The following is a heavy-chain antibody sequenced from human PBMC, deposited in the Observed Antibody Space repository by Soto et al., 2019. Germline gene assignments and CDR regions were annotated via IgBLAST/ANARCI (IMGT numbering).Heavy chain of an antibody. CDR1: GFTFSSYA. J-gene: IGHJ6*02. V-gene: IGHV3-21*01. CDR2: ISSSSSYI. D-gene: IGHD1-7*01. Sequence: EVQLLESGGGLVQPGGSLRLSCAASGFTFSSYAMSWVRQAPGKGLEWVSSISSSSSYIYYADSVKGRFTISRDNAKNSLYLQMNSLRAEDTAVYYCARDTTIITGTTMLDVWGQGTTVTVSS. CDR3: ARDTTIITGTTMLDV.